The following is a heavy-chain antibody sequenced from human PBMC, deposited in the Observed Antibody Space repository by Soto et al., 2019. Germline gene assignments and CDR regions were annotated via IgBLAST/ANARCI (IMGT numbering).Heavy chain of an antibody. D-gene: IGHD4-17*01. J-gene: IGHJ4*02. CDR3: TTDRPSRLRKPRV. CDR2: IKTKTDGGAT. Sequence: EGQLVESGGGLVKPGGSLKLSCEGSGLTFSDAYMSWVRQAPGKGLERVGRIKTKTDGGATEYAALVKGRFNISRDDSKNTLYVEMNSLKTEDTAVYYCTTDRPSRLRKPRVWGQGTLVTVSS. CDR1: GLTFSDAY. V-gene: IGHV3-15*01.